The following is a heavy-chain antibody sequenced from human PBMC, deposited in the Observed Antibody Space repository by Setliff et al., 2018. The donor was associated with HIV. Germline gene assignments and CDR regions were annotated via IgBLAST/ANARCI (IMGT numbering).Heavy chain of an antibody. CDR3: ARWHPPYGFWEEDY. V-gene: IGHV4-39*01. J-gene: IGHJ4*02. CDR2: IYYSGST. Sequence: SETLSLTCTVSGASIGSSSYYWAWIRQPPGKGLEWIGNIYYSGSTYYNPSLKTRVTISVDGSKNQFSLKLKSVTAADTAVYYCARWHPPYGFWEEDYWGQGILVTVSS. CDR1: GASIGSSSYY. D-gene: IGHD3-10*01.